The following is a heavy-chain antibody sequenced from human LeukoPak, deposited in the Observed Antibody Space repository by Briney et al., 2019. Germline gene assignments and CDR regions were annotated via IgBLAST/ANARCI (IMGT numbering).Heavy chain of an antibody. Sequence: SETLSHTCTVSGGSISSSSYSWGWIRQPPGKALEWIGSIYYSGSPYYNPSLKSRVTISVDTSKNQFSLKLSSVTAADTAVYYCARVPVNIWENWFYPWGQGTLVTVSS. D-gene: IGHD1-26*01. J-gene: IGHJ5*02. CDR3: ARVPVNIWENWFYP. CDR1: GGSISSSSYS. V-gene: IGHV4-39*07. CDR2: IYYSGSP.